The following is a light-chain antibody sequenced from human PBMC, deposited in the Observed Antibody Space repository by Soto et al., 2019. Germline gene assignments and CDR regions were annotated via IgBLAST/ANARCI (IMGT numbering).Light chain of an antibody. V-gene: IGKV1-5*03. J-gene: IGKJ1*01. CDR2: KAS. CDR3: QHYNSYSEA. Sequence: IQMTQSPSTLSASVGDRVTITCRASQTISNWLAWYQQKPGKAPKLLIYKASTLKSGVPSRFSGSGSGTEFTLNIRSLQTDEFATYYCQHYNSYSEAVGQGNKVDIK. CDR1: QTISNW.